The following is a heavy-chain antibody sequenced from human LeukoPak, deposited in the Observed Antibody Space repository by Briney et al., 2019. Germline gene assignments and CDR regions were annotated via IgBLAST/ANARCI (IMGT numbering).Heavy chain of an antibody. D-gene: IGHD7-27*01. CDR3: AREQTGDQNFDY. J-gene: IGHJ4*02. V-gene: IGHV6-1*01. CDR1: GDSVSSNTAA. Sequence: SQTLSHTCAISGDSVSSNTAAWNWIRQSPSRGLEWLGRTYYRSKWYNNYAVSVKSRISINPDTSKNQFSLQLKSVTPEDTAVYYCAREQTGDQNFDYWGQGTLVTVSS. CDR2: TYYRSKWYN.